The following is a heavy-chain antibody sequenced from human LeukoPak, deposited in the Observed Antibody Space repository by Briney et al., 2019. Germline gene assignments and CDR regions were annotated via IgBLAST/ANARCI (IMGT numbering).Heavy chain of an antibody. J-gene: IGHJ4*02. CDR2: ITPSDDGT. D-gene: IGHD2-8*02. CDR3: ARDSRYWSSDY. V-gene: IGHV1-46*02. CDR1: GYSFNTYN. Sequence: ASVKVSCKTSGYSFNTYNMHWVRQAPGQGLEWMGIITPSDDGTSYAQNFQGRVTMTMDTSTSTVYMELTSLRSDDTAVYYCARDSRYWSSDYWGQGTLVTVSS.